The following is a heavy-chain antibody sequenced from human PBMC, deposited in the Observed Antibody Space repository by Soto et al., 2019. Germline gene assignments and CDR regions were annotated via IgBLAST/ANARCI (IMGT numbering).Heavy chain of an antibody. CDR3: ERPLSGSYYYGMDV. J-gene: IGHJ6*02. CDR2: IIPIFGTA. Sequence: SVKGSWQGCGGSCSLYAIRWVRQAPGQGLEWMGGIIPIFGTANYAQKFQGRVTITADESTSTAYMELSSLRSEDTAVYYCERPLSGSYYYGMDVWGQGSTVTVSS. D-gene: IGHD1-26*01. V-gene: IGHV1-69*13. CDR1: GGSCSLYA.